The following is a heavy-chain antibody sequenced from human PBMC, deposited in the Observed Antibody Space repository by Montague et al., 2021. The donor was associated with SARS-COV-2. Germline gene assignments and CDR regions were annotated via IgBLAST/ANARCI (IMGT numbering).Heavy chain of an antibody. CDR2: VFYSGST. V-gene: IGHV4-39*01. D-gene: IGHD1-26*01. CDR3: ARGAVVVGDTRFDY. J-gene: IGHJ4*01. CDR1: GGSISSLHYC. Sequence: SETLSLTCTVSGGSISSLHYCWGWIRQSPGKGLKWIGNVFYSGSTYYNPYLRSRVTISVDTSKNQFALSLRSVTATDTAIYYCARGAVVVGDTRFDYWGQGILVPVSS.